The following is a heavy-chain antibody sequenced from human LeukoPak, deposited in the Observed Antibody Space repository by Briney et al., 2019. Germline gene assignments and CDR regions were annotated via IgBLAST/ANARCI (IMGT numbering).Heavy chain of an antibody. J-gene: IGHJ4*02. CDR3: ARIVVRATIDY. CDR2: IYNSGTT. D-gene: IGHD1-26*01. V-gene: IGHV4-59*01. Sequence: SETLSLTCTVSGGSISSYYWSWVRQPPGKGLEWIGYIYNSGTTNYNPSLKSRVTISVDTSKNQFSLRLSSVTAADTAVYYCARIVVRATIDYWGQGTLVTVSS. CDR1: GGSISSYY.